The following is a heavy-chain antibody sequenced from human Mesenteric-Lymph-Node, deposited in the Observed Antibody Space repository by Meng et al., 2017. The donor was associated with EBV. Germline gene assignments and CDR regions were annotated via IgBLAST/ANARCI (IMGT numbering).Heavy chain of an antibody. D-gene: IGHD4-17*01. CDR1: GGSISSGSDY. CDR3: ARDSDYGGYFFDS. Sequence: QVKLQESCPGRVKPSESLSLTCVVSGGSISSGSDYWNWIRQSPETGLEWSGYIHHSGATYYNPSLGSRLTMSIDTSNNRFSLKVASVTAADTAVYFCARDSDYGGYFFDSWGQGTLVTVSS. V-gene: IGHV4-30-4*01. J-gene: IGHJ4*02. CDR2: IHHSGAT.